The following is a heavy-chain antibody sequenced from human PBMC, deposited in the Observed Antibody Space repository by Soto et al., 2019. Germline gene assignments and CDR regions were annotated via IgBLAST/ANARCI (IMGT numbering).Heavy chain of an antibody. D-gene: IGHD5-12*01. CDR2: ISSSGSTI. V-gene: IGHV3-11*01. Sequence: GGSLRLSCAASGFTFSDYYMNWIRQAPGKGLEWVSYISSSGSTIYYADSVKGRFTISRDNAKNSLYLQMNSLRAEDTAVYYCARDFADIVDTDWSYFDYWGQGTLVTVSS. J-gene: IGHJ4*02. CDR3: ARDFADIVDTDWSYFDY. CDR1: GFTFSDYY.